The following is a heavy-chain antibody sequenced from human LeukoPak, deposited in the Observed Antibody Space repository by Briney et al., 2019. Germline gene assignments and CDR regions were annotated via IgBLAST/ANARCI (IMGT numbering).Heavy chain of an antibody. D-gene: IGHD3-22*01. CDR3: AWDDKSVFDF. J-gene: IGHJ4*02. V-gene: IGHV3-15*01. CDR2: IKSNHNGATT. Sequence: GGSLRLSCVGSGFSFRDAWLSWVRQAPGKGLEWVGRIKSNHNGATTDYVAPVKDRFTISSDDSKNTLYLQMNSLKIEDTAMYYCAWDDKSVFDFWGQGTLVTVSS. CDR1: GFSFRDAW.